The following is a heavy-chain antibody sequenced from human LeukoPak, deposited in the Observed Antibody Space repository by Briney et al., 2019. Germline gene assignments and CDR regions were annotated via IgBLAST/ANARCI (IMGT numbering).Heavy chain of an antibody. V-gene: IGHV4-59*01. CDR1: GVSLSGYS. D-gene: IGHD3-9*01. J-gene: IGHJ4*02. Sequence: SETLTLTCTVSGVSLSGYSWNWIRQPPGKGLEWIGNIYYSGSANYNPALKSRVTMSLDTSKSQFSLKLSSVTATDTAVYYCARGSPAYFDWSGYWGQGTLVTVSS. CDR2: IYYSGSA. CDR3: ARGSPAYFDWSGY.